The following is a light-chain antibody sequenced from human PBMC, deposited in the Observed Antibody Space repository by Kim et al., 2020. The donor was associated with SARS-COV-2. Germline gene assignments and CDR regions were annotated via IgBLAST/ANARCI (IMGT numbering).Light chain of an antibody. J-gene: IGKJ2*03. CDR1: QSISNW. Sequence: DMQMTQSPSTLSASVGDRVTITCRASQSISNWLAWYQHKPGKAPKLLIHRASTLESGVPSRFSGSGSGTEFSLTISSLQPDDFATYYCQQFNSPYSFGQGTKLEI. V-gene: IGKV1-5*03. CDR3: QQFNSPYS. CDR2: RAS.